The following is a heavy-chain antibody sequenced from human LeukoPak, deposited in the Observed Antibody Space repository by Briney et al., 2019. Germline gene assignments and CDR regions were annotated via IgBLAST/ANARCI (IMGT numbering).Heavy chain of an antibody. V-gene: IGHV3-74*01. D-gene: IGHD3-3*01. CDR2: INGDGSTT. CDR3: ASLVGGYYPPVEAFDV. J-gene: IGHJ3*01. CDR1: GFSLRSCW. Sequence: GGSLRLSCAASGFSLRSCWMHWGRKAPGKELVWVSRINGDGSTTNYAVSVRGGFTISRDNAKNTLYLQMNSLRADDSAVYFCASLVGGYYPPVEAFDVWGQGTMVTVSS.